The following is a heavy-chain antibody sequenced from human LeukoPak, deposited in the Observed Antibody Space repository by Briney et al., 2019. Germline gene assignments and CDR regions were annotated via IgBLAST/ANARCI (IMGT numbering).Heavy chain of an antibody. CDR3: TTGRTGSTYYFDY. Sequence: GGSLRLSCAASGFTFSNAWMSWVRQAPGKGLEWVGRIKSKTDGGTTDYAAPVKGRFTISRDDSKNTLHLQMNSLKTEDTAVYYCTTGRTGSTYYFDYWGQGTLVTVSS. V-gene: IGHV3-15*01. J-gene: IGHJ4*02. D-gene: IGHD3/OR15-3a*01. CDR2: IKSKTDGGTT. CDR1: GFTFSNAW.